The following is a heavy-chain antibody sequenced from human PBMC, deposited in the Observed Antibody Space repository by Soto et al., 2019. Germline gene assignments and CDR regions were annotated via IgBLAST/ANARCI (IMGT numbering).Heavy chain of an antibody. D-gene: IGHD3-10*01. CDR2: IYYSGST. Sequence: PSETLSLTCAVSGGSISSGDYYWGWIRQSPGKGLEWIGNIYYSGSTYYNPSLKSRVTISVDTSKNQFSLKLSSVTAADTALYYCVRGYSYGASAWPPGEWGQGTLVTVSS. CDR3: VRGYSYGASAWPPGE. J-gene: IGHJ4*02. CDR1: GGSISSGDYY. V-gene: IGHV4-30-4*01.